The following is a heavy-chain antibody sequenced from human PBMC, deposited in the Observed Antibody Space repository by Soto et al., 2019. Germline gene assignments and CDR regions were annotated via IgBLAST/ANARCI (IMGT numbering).Heavy chain of an antibody. V-gene: IGHV4-59*08. D-gene: IGHD6-13*01. J-gene: IGHJ4*02. CDR1: GGSISSYY. CDR2: IYYSGST. CDR3: ARHGEYSSSWYFDY. Sequence: QVQLQESGPGLVKPSETLSLTCTVSGGSISSYYWSWIRQPPGKGLEWIGYIYYSGSTNYNPSLKSLLTISADTSRNHFSLKRRSVTAADTAVYYCARHGEYSSSWYFDYWGQGTLVTVSS.